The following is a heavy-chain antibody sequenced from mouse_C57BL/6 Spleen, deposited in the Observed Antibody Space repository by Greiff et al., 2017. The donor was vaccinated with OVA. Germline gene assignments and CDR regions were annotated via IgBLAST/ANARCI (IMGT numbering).Heavy chain of an antibody. V-gene: IGHV1-52*01. CDR1: GYTFTSYW. J-gene: IGHJ2*01. CDR2: IDPSDSET. CDR3: ARLDDYDGY. Sequence: QVHVKQPGAELVRPGSSVKLSCKASGYTFTSYWMHWVKQRPIQGLEWIGNIDPSDSETHYNQKFKDKATLTVDKSSSTAYMQLSSLTSEDSAVYYCARLDDYDGYWGQGTTLTVSS. D-gene: IGHD2-4*01.